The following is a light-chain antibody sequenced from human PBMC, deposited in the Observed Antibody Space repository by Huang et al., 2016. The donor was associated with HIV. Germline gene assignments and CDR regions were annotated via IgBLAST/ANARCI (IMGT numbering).Light chain of an antibody. Sequence: EIVMTQSPVTLSVSPGERATLSCRASQSVSSNLAWYQQKFGQAPRLLIYGASTRATGSPARFSGSGSGTEFTLTISSLQSEDFAVYYCQQYNNWPPLTFGGGTKVEIK. CDR2: GAS. V-gene: IGKV3-15*01. J-gene: IGKJ4*01. CDR3: QQYNNWPPLT. CDR1: QSVSSN.